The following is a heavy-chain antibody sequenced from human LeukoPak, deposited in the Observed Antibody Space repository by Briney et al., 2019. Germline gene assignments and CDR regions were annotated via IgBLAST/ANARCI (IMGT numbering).Heavy chain of an antibody. CDR3: ATFRWGVGFEY. CDR2: IHHSGST. Sequence: SETLSLTCAVYGGSFSGYYWSWIRQPPGKGLEWIGEIHHSGSTNYNPSLKSRVTISVDTSKNQFSLKLNSLTAADTAVYYCATFRWGVGFEYWGQGTLATVSS. CDR1: GGSFSGYY. D-gene: IGHD3-16*01. V-gene: IGHV4-34*01. J-gene: IGHJ4*02.